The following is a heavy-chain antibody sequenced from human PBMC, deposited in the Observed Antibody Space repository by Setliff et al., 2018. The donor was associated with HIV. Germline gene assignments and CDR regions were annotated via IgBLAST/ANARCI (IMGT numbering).Heavy chain of an antibody. CDR3: ARQEGAGITMTVELIFPPDF. V-gene: IGHV4-38-2*02. J-gene: IGHJ4*02. Sequence: SETLSLTCNVSGYSISSGYHWGWIRQTPGKGLEWIASIYNSGSTFYNPSLRSRATISIDTSRNQFSLKVISVTAADTAFYYCARQEGAGITMTVELIFPPDFWGQGTLVTVSS. CDR2: IYNSGST. CDR1: GYSISSGYH. D-gene: IGHD3-22*01.